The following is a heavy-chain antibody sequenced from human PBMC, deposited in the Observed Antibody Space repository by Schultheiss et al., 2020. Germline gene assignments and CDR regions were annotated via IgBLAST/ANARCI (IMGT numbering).Heavy chain of an antibody. CDR3: ARDRVTVTRYYYYGMDV. D-gene: IGHD4-17*01. V-gene: IGHV3-21*01. Sequence: GGSLRLSCAASGFTFSSYSMNWVRQAPGKGLEWVSSISSSSSYIYYADSVKGRFTISRDNAKNSLYLQMNSLRAEDTAVYYCARDRVTVTRYYYYGMDVWGQGTTVTVSS. J-gene: IGHJ6*02. CDR1: GFTFSSYS. CDR2: ISSSSSYI.